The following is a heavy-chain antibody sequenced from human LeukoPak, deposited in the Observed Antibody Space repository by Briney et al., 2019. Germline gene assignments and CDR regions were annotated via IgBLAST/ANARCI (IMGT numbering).Heavy chain of an antibody. Sequence: ASVKAPCKASGGTFSSYAISWVRQAPGQGLEWMGRIIPIFGIANYAQKFQGRVTITADKSTSTAYMELSSLRSEDTAVYYCARDQLEQWPERGGDYFDYWGQGTLVTVSS. CDR2: IIPIFGIA. CDR1: GGTFSSYA. J-gene: IGHJ4*02. CDR3: ARDQLEQWPERGGDYFDY. D-gene: IGHD6-19*01. V-gene: IGHV1-69*04.